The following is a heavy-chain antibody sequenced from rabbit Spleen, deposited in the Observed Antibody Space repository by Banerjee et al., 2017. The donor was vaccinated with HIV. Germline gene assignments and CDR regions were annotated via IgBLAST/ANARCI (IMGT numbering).Heavy chain of an antibody. J-gene: IGHJ4*01. CDR1: GFSFSSGYD. D-gene: IGHD8-1*01. CDR3: ARDAGRGDYIDGVFNL. CDR2: IYTGNSKT. V-gene: IGHV1S45*01. Sequence: QEQLVESGGGLVQPGGSLKLSCKASGFSFSSGYDMCWVRQAPGKGLEWIACIYTGNSKTYYASWAKGRFTISKTSSTTVTLQMTSLTVADTATYFCARDAGRGDYIDGVFNLWGPGTLVTVS.